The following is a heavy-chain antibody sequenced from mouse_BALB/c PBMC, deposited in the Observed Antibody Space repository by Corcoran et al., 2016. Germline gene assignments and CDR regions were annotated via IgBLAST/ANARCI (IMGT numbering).Heavy chain of an antibody. Sequence: QVQLQQSGAELMKPGASVKISCKATGYTFSSYWIEWVKQRPGHGLEWIGEILPGSGSTNYNEKFKGKATFTADTSSNTAYMQLSSLTSEDSAVYYCAREGKIYDGPAWFAYWGQGTLVTVSA. CDR3: AREGKIYDGPAWFAY. CDR1: GYTFSSYW. CDR2: ILPGSGST. D-gene: IGHD2-3*01. V-gene: IGHV1-9*01. J-gene: IGHJ3*01.